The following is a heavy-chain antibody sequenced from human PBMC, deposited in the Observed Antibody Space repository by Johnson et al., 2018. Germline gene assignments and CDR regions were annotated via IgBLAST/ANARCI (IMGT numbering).Heavy chain of an antibody. CDR3: AKPTRVYFYSKDRDV. Sequence: QVQLVESGGGVVQPGRSLRLSCAASGFTFSRYGMHWVRQAPGKGLEWVAVISHDGSNTYYADSVKGRLTISRDNSKNTLYLQMNRRRAEETAVYSCAKPTRVYFYSKDRDVWGQGTTVTVSS. CDR1: GFTFSRYG. CDR2: ISHDGSNT. V-gene: IGHV3-30*18. J-gene: IGHJ6*02. D-gene: IGHD2-15*01.